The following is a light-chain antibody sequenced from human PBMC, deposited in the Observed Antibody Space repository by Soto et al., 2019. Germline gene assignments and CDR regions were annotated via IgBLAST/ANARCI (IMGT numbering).Light chain of an antibody. J-gene: IGKJ1*01. Sequence: EIVLTQSPGTLSLSPGERGTLSCRASQSVSNNYLAWYQQKPGQAPRLLIYGASNRATGIPDRFSGSGSGTEFTLTISRLETEDFAVYYCQQYGSSGKFCQGTKVDI. CDR2: GAS. V-gene: IGKV3-20*01. CDR3: QQYGSSGK. CDR1: QSVSNNY.